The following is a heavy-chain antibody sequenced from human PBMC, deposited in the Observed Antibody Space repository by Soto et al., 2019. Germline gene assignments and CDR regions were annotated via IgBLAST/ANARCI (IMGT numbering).Heavy chain of an antibody. J-gene: IGHJ2*01. CDR3: ARGYCDSTTCYATGYFDL. CDR1: GGSISSSGYY. CDR2: IYYSGST. D-gene: IGHD2-2*01. V-gene: IGHV4-39*01. Sequence: QLQLQESGPGLVKPSETLSLTCTVSGGSISSSGYYWGWIRQPPGKGLDFIGSIYYSGSTYYNPSLKNRVTIPVDTPKSQFSLKLSSVTAADTAVYYCARGYCDSTTCYATGYFDLWGRGTLVTVSS.